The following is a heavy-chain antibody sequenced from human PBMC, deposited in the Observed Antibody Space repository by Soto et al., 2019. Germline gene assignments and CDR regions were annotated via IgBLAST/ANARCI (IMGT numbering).Heavy chain of an antibody. V-gene: IGHV1-69*13. CDR1: GGTFSSYA. D-gene: IGHD5-18*01. Sequence: GASVKVSCKASGGTFSSYAISWVRQAPGQGLEWMGGIIPIFGTANYAQKFQGRVTITADESTSTAYMELSSLRSEDTAVYYCAAKGYSYGFPVYFDYWGQGTLVPVSS. CDR2: IIPIFGTA. J-gene: IGHJ4*02. CDR3: AAKGYSYGFPVYFDY.